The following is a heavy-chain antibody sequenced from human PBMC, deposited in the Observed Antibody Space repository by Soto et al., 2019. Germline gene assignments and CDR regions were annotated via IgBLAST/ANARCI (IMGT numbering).Heavy chain of an antibody. J-gene: IGHJ4*02. CDR3: AKSDYYDSSGYRDY. V-gene: IGHV3-33*06. CDR1: GFTFSSYG. CDR2: IWYDGSNK. Sequence: GGSLRLSCAASGFTFSSYGMHWVRQAPGKGLEWVAVIWYDGSNKYYADSVKGRLTISRDNSKNTLYLQMNSLRAEDTAVYYCAKSDYYDSSGYRDYWGQGTLVTVSS. D-gene: IGHD3-22*01.